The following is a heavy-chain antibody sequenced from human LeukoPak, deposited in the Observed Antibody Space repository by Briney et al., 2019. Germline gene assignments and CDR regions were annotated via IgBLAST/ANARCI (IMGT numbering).Heavy chain of an antibody. CDR2: ISSSSSTI. CDR1: GFTFSSYS. D-gene: IGHD3-9*01. J-gene: IGHJ4*02. CDR3: ARRQRAYYDILTGYSFDY. V-gene: IGHV3-48*01. Sequence: PGGSLRLSCAASGFTFSSYSMNWVRQAPGKGLEWVSYISSSSSTIYYADSVKGRFTISRDNAKNSLYLQMNSQRAEDTAVYYCARRQRAYYDILTGYSFDYWGQGTLVTVSS.